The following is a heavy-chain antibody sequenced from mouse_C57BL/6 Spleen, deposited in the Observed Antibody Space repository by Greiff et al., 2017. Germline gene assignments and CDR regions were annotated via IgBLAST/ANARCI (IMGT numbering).Heavy chain of an antibody. Sequence: EVKLMESGGGLVQPGGSLSLSCAASGFTFTDYYMSWVRQPPGQALEWLGFIRNKANGYTTEYSGSVKGRFTISRDNSQSILYLQMNALGAEDSATYYCARRGDGYPFAYWGQGTLVTVSA. V-gene: IGHV7-3*01. CDR1: GFTFTDYY. D-gene: IGHD2-3*01. J-gene: IGHJ3*01. CDR3: ARRGDGYPFAY. CDR2: IRNKANGYTT.